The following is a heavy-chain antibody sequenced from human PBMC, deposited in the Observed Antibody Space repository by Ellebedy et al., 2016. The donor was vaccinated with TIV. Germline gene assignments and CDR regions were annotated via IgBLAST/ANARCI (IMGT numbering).Heavy chain of an antibody. CDR2: MWYDGSNK. Sequence: GESLKISCAASGFTFSYYGMHWVRQASGKGLEWVAVMWYDGSNKYYADSVKGRFTISRDNGKNSLYLHMNSLRAEDTAVYYCAKSTVINPEGDAYDIWGQGTKVTVSS. CDR1: GFTFSYYG. J-gene: IGHJ3*02. V-gene: IGHV3-33*06. D-gene: IGHD1-14*01. CDR3: AKSTVINPEGDAYDI.